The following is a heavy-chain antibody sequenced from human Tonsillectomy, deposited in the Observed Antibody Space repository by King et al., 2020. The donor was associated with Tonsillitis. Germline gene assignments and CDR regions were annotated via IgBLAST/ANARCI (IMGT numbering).Heavy chain of an antibody. J-gene: IGHJ4*02. Sequence: VQLVESGGGVVQPGRSLRLSCAASGFTFSSYSMHWVRQAPGKGLEWVALISYDGSRTYYADSVKGRFTISRDNSNNTLYLQMTSLRTEDTAVYYCARERLWSREWGIDNWGRGTLVTVSS. CDR2: ISYDGSRT. CDR3: ARERLWSREWGIDN. V-gene: IGHV3-33*05. D-gene: IGHD3-3*01. CDR1: GFTFSSYS.